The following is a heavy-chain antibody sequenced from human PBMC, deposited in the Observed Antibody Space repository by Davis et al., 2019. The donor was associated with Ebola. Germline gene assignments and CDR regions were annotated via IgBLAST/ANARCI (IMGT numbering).Heavy chain of an antibody. CDR2: ISSDGSTK. Sequence: GESLKISCVASGFTFNTYDMHWVRQAPGKGLDWVAVISSDGSTKYYADSVKGRITVSRDNSKNTLYLQMNSLRPEDTAVYFCASGRVGGQGGFDFWGQGNLVTVSS. CDR1: GFTFNTYD. CDR3: ASGRVGGQGGFDF. D-gene: IGHD1-26*01. V-gene: IGHV3-30*03. J-gene: IGHJ4*02.